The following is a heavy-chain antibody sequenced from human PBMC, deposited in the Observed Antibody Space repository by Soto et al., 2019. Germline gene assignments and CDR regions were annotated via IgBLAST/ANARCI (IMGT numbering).Heavy chain of an antibody. J-gene: IGHJ4*02. CDR2: ISYSGST. CDR1: GASINTYY. Sequence: SETLSLTCTVSGASINTYYWSWIRQPPGKGLEWIGYISYSGSTNYNPSLKSRVTISADTSNNQFSLKLSSVTAVDTAVYYCATLPPRIVVVVLPIPTWGQGTLVTVSS. CDR3: ATLPPRIVVVVLPIPT. V-gene: IGHV4-59*01. D-gene: IGHD2-15*01.